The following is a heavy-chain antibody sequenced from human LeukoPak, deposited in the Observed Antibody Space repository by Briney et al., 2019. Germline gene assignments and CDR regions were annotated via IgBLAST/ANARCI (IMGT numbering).Heavy chain of an antibody. V-gene: IGHV1-46*01. CDR1: GYTFTSYY. D-gene: IGHD6-13*01. CDR2: INPSGGST. J-gene: IGHJ3*02. CDR3: ARPAIAAAGKGAFDI. Sequence: GASVKVSCKASGYTFTSYYMHWVRQAPGQGLEWMGIINPSGGSTSYAQKFQGRVTITRDTSTSTVYMELSSLRSEGTAVYYCARPAIAAAGKGAFDIWGQGTMVTVSS.